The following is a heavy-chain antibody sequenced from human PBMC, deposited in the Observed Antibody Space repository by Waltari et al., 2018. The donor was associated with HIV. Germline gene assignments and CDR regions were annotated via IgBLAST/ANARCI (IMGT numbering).Heavy chain of an antibody. J-gene: IGHJ5*02. Sequence: QLQESGPRLVKPLETLSLVCNVSGDSISSSTFYWGRVRQPPGKRPEWIGSVTDSGGAYYNPYRPRHVTISVDTAKNLFSLNVKSVTAADTDVYFCAGHPPINCYVVLYSGLNWFDPWGQGLLVTISS. V-gene: IGHV4-39*01. D-gene: IGHD2-21*01. CDR3: AGHPPINCYVVLYSGLNWFDP. CDR2: VTDSGGA. CDR1: GDSISSSTFY.